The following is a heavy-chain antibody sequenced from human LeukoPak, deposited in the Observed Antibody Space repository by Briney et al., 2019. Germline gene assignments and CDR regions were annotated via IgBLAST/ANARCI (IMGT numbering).Heavy chain of an antibody. Sequence: GGSLRLSCAASGFTSSSYSMNWVRQAPGKGLEWVSSISSSSSYIYYADSVKGRFTISRDNAKNSLYLQMNSLRAEDTAVYYCARHYGSGSYYIDWGGQGTLVTVSS. V-gene: IGHV3-21*01. J-gene: IGHJ4*02. D-gene: IGHD3-10*01. CDR3: ARHYGSGSYYIDW. CDR2: ISSSSSYI. CDR1: GFTSSSYS.